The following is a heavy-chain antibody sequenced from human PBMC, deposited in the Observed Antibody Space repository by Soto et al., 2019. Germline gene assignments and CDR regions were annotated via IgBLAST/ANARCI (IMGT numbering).Heavy chain of an antibody. Sequence: ASVKVSCKASDYTFTSYGISSVRQAPGQGLEWMGWISAYNGNTNYAQKLQGRVTMTTDTSTSTAYMELRRLRSEDTAVYYCARDVTLGYRYGENPGITTLKPQYYYYYGMDVWGQGTTVTVSS. CDR2: ISAYNGNT. CDR3: ARDVTLGYRYGENPGITTLKPQYYYYYGMDV. D-gene: IGHD5-18*01. V-gene: IGHV1-18*01. J-gene: IGHJ6*02. CDR1: DYTFTSYG.